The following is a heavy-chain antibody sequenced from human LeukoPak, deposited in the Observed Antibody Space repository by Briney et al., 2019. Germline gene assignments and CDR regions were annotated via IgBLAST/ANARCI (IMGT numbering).Heavy chain of an antibody. CDR1: GFTFSSYA. CDR2: ISGSGGST. V-gene: IGHV3-23*01. CDR3: AKGPQLYSGYHPDY. J-gene: IGHJ4*02. D-gene: IGHD5-12*01. Sequence: GGSLRLSCAASGFTFSSYAMSWVRQAPGKGLEWVSDISGSGGSTYYADSVKGRFTISRDNSKNTLYLQMNSLRTEDTAIYYCAKGPQLYSGYHPDYWGQGTLVTVSS.